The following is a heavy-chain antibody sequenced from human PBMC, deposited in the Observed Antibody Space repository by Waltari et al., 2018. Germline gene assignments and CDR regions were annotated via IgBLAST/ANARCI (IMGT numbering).Heavy chain of an antibody. CDR3: ARGPVQGVIGSLYYFDY. CDR2: IIPIFGTA. J-gene: IGHJ4*02. D-gene: IGHD3-10*01. V-gene: IGHV1-69*13. CDR1: GGTFSRYA. Sequence: QVQLVQSGAEVKKPGSSVKVSCKASGGTFSRYAISGVRQAPGQGLEWMGGIIPIFGTANYAQKFQGRVTITADESTSTAYMELSSLRSEDAAVYYCARGPVQGVIGSLYYFDYWGQGTLVTVSS.